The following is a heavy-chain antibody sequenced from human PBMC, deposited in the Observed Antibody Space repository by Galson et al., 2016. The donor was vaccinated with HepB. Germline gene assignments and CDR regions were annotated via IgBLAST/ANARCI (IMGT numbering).Heavy chain of an antibody. CDR1: GFIFSNYA. CDR2: IGGSGAFT. D-gene: IGHD1-26*01. CDR3: AKAPGSGSYLLYFDV. Sequence: SLRLSCAASGFIFSNYAMSWVRQAPGKGLEWVSAIGGSGAFTRYTDSVKGRFTISGENSKSTLNLQMNSLTTEDTAVYYCAKAPGSGSYLLYFDVWGQGTLVTVSS. J-gene: IGHJ4*02. V-gene: IGHV3-23*01.